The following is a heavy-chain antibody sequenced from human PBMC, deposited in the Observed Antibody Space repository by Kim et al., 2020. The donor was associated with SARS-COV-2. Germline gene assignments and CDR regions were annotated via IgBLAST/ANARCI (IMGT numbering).Heavy chain of an antibody. D-gene: IGHD5-18*01. V-gene: IGHV3-30*02. CDR3: AKVQQLWLEGFDY. J-gene: IGHJ4*02. Sequence: YYADSVKGRFTISRDNSKNTLYLQMNSLRPEDTAVYYCAKVQQLWLEGFDYWGQGTLVTVSS.